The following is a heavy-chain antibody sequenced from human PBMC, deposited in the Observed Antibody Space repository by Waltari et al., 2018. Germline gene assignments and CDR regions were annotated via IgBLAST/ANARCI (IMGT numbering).Heavy chain of an antibody. Sequence: VEHGRAGEEGKSQGGSGWGACKASGYTFTTYAIHWVRQSPGHRLEWMGWINTDNGNTKYSQKFQGRVTITRDTSASTASLELSSLRSEDTSVYYCARISEVTTSGDYYGLDVWGQGTTVTVSS. J-gene: IGHJ6*02. CDR1: GYTFTTYA. CDR3: ARISEVTTSGDYYGLDV. CDR2: INTDNGNT. D-gene: IGHD4-17*01. V-gene: IGHV1-3*04.